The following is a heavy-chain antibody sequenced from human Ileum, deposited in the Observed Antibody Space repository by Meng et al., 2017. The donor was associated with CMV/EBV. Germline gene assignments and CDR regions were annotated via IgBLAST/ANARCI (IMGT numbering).Heavy chain of an antibody. D-gene: IGHD3-16*01. CDR2: MNPNSGDT. Sequence: ASVKVSCKASGYTFTNYDIYWVRQAPGQGLEWMGWMNPNSGDTGYAQKFQGRVTFTRDTSITTAYLELSSLSSEDAAVYYCARGPFGRDNRYDYWGQGTLVTVSS. V-gene: IGHV1-8*03. CDR3: ARGPFGRDNRYDY. J-gene: IGHJ4*02. CDR1: GYTFTNYD.